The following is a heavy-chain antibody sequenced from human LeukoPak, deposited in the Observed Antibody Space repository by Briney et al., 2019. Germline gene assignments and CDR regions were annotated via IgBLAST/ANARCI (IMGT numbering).Heavy chain of an antibody. J-gene: IGHJ6*04. CDR1: GFTFSSYS. Sequence: GGSLRLSCAASGFTFSSYSMNWVRQAPGKGLEWVSSNSSSSSYIYYADSVKGRFTISRDNAKNSLYLQMNSLRAEDTAVYYCAELGITMIGGVWGKGTTVTISS. CDR3: AELGITMIGGV. CDR2: NSSSSSYI. V-gene: IGHV3-21*01. D-gene: IGHD3-10*02.